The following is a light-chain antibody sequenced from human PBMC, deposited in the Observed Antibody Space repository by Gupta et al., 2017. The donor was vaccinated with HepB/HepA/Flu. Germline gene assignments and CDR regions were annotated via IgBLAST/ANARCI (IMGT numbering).Light chain of an antibody. J-gene: IGLJ2*01. Sequence: SYELTQPPSESVCPGKTDSITCSGDKLGDKYACWYQQKPGQSPVLVIYQDSKRPSGIPERFSGSNSGNTATLTISGTQAMDDADYYCQALDISTVVFGGGTKLTVL. CDR2: QDS. CDR3: QALDISTVV. V-gene: IGLV3-1*01. CDR1: KLGDKY.